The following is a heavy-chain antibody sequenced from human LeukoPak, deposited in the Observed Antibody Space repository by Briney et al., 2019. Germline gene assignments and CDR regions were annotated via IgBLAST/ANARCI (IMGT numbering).Heavy chain of an antibody. CDR2: INWNGGIT. D-gene: IGHD1-26*01. CDR3: ARDSGSYLFDY. Sequence: GGSLRVSCAGSGFTFDEYGMSWVRQAPRKGLEWVSGINWNGGITAYADSVKGRVTISRDNAKKSLFLQMNSLRAEDTALYYCARDSGSYLFDYWGQGTLVTVSS. J-gene: IGHJ4*02. CDR1: GFTFDEYG. V-gene: IGHV3-20*04.